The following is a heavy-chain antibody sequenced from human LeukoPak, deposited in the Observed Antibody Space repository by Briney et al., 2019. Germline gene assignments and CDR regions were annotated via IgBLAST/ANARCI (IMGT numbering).Heavy chain of an antibody. Sequence: GGSLRLSCAASGFTCSSYWMSWVRQAPGKGLEWVANIKQDGSEKYYVDSVKGRFTISRDNAKNSLYLQKNSLRAEDTAVYYCARERDYGGKLDYWGQGTLVTVSS. J-gene: IGHJ4*02. CDR1: GFTCSSYW. D-gene: IGHD4-23*01. CDR3: ARERDYGGKLDY. V-gene: IGHV3-7*01. CDR2: IKQDGSEK.